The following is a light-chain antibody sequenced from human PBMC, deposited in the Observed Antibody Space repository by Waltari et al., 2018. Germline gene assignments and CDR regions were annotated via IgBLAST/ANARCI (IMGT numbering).Light chain of an antibody. V-gene: IGKV3-11*01. CDR1: QDVNDY. J-gene: IGKJ4*01. CDR3: QQRYA. Sequence: EIVLTQSPATLSLSPGQRADLSCRASQDVNDYLAWYQQKPGQPPRLLIYDASKRATGIPARFSGSGSGTDFTLTISTLEPEDFGVYYCQQRYAFGGGTKVEI. CDR2: DAS.